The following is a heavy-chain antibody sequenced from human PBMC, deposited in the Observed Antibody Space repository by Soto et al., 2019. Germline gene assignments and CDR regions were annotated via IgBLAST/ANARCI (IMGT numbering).Heavy chain of an antibody. Sequence: PGGSLRLSCAASGFTFSSYAMSWVRQAPGKGLEWVSGIRGSGGSTYHADSVKGRFTISRDNSKNTLYLQMSSLRAEDTAVYYCAKSVTAATWEINFDYWGQGT. J-gene: IGHJ4*02. CDR3: AKSVTAATWEINFDY. CDR2: IRGSGGST. CDR1: GFTFSSYA. V-gene: IGHV3-23*01. D-gene: IGHD6-25*01.